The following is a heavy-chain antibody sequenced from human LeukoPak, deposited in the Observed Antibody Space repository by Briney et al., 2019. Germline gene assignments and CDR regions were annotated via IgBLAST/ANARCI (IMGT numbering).Heavy chain of an antibody. CDR3: AKFQGGYNVGDAFDM. Sequence: TLSLTCGVSGGSISGTNWWSWVRQAPGMGLEWVSVISSDGSTKFYADSVKGRFTISRDNSKNTLYLQMNSLTAEDTAVYYCAKFQGGYNVGDAFDMWGQGTMVTVSS. J-gene: IGHJ3*02. CDR2: ISSDGSTK. V-gene: IGHV3-30-3*02. CDR1: GGSISGTN. D-gene: IGHD5-24*01.